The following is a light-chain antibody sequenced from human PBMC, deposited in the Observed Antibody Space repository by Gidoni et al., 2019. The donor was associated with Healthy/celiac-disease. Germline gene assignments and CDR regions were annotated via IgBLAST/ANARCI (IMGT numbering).Light chain of an antibody. CDR1: QNISSH. CDR2: AAS. V-gene: IGKV1-39*01. CDR3: QQSCSTLTCS. Sequence: DIQMTQSPSSLFASVGDRVTITFRASQNISSHLNWYQQQPGKAPKHLIYAASSLKSGVPSRISGSGSGREFTLTISSLQPEDFATYYCQQSCSTLTCSFGQGTKLEIK. J-gene: IGKJ2*04.